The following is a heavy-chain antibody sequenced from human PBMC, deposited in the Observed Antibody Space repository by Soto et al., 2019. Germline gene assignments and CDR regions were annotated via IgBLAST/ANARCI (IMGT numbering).Heavy chain of an antibody. CDR1: GGSISSSSYY. V-gene: IGHV4-39*07. CDR2: IYYSGST. J-gene: IGHJ6*02. CDR3: ARDYYGSASYENYYYYGMDV. D-gene: IGHD3-10*01. Sequence: SETLSLTCTVSGGSISSSSYYWGWIRQPPGKGLEWIGSIYYSGSTYYNPSLKSRVTMSVDASKNQFSLRLSSVTAADTALYFCARDYYGSASYENYYYYGMDVWGQGTTVTVSS.